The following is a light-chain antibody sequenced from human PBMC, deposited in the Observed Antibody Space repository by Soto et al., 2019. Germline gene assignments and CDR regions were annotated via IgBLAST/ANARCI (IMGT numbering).Light chain of an antibody. CDR3: SSYTSSSTYV. CDR1: XXXVGGYNY. Sequence: QSALTQPASVSGSPGQSITISCTGTXXXVGGYNYVSWYQQHPGKAPKLMIYDVSNRPSGVSNRFSGSKSGNTASLTISGLQAEDEADYYCSSYTSSSTYVFGTGTKLTVL. J-gene: IGLJ1*01. V-gene: IGLV2-14*01. CDR2: DVS.